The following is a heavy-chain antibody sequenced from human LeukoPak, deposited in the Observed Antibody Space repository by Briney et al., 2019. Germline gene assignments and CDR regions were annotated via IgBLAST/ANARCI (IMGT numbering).Heavy chain of an antibody. CDR3: AELGITMIGGV. CDR1: GFTFSSYE. J-gene: IGHJ6*04. D-gene: IGHD3-10*02. Sequence: PGESLRLSCAASGFTFSSYEMNWVRQAPGKGLEWVSYISSSGSTIYYADSVKGRFTISGDNAKNSLYLQMNSLRAEDTAVYYCAELGITMIGGVWGKGTTVTISS. CDR2: ISSSGSTI. V-gene: IGHV3-48*03.